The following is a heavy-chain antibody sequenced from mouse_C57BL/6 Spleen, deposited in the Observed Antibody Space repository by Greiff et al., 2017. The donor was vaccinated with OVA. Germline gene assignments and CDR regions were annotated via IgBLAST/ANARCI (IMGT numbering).Heavy chain of an antibody. CDR1: GFTFSSYT. J-gene: IGHJ4*01. V-gene: IGHV5-9*01. CDR3: ARHNYYGSSYPYAMDY. D-gene: IGHD1-1*01. Sequence: EVQLVESGGGLVKPGGSLKPSCAASGFTFSSYTMSWVRQTPEKRLEWVATISGGGGNTYYPDSVKGRFTISRDNAKNTLYLQMSSLRSEDTALYYCARHNYYGSSYPYAMDYWGQGTSVTVSS. CDR2: ISGGGGNT.